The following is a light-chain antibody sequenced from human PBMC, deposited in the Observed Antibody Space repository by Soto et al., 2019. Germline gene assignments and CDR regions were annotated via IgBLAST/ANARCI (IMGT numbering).Light chain of an antibody. Sequence: EIPMTQSPASLSASVGDRANIXCRASQRVDRWLAWYQQKPGQAPKLLISDASTLESGGPSRFSGSGSVTEFTRTITSLQPDDFATYYGQQYKDYTYTFGQGTKVDIK. V-gene: IGKV1-5*01. CDR3: QQYKDYTYT. J-gene: IGKJ1*01. CDR2: DAS. CDR1: QRVDRW.